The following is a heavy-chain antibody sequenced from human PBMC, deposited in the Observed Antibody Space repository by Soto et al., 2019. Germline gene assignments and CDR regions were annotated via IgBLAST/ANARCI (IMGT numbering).Heavy chain of an antibody. CDR2: IWYDGSNK. J-gene: IGHJ3*02. Sequence: GGSLRLSCAASGFTFSSYGVHWVRQAPGKGLEWVAVIWYDGSNKYYADSVKGRFTISRDNSKNTLYLQMNSLRAEDTAVYYCARDRTEGDIWGSYWINAFDIWGQGTMVTVSS. V-gene: IGHV3-33*01. D-gene: IGHD3-16*01. CDR3: ARDRTEGDIWGSYWINAFDI. CDR1: GFTFSSYG.